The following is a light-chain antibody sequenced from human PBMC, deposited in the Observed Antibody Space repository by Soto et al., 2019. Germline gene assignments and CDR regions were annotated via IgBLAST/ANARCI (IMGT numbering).Light chain of an antibody. V-gene: IGKV3-20*01. CDR1: QSVSSNY. Sequence: TQSPSTLSASVGDRVTITCRASQSVSSNYLAWYQQKPGQAPRLLIYGASSRATGIPDRFSGSGSGTDFTLTISRLEPEDFAVYYCQQYGSSPRTFGRGTKVDIK. J-gene: IGKJ1*01. CDR2: GAS. CDR3: QQYGSSPRT.